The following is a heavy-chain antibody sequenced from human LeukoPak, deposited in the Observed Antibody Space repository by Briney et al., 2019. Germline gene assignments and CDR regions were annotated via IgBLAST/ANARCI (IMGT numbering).Heavy chain of an antibody. CDR1: GGSITTYN. D-gene: IGHD2-2*01. Sequence: LSETLSLICTVSGGSITTYNWIWIRQTPGQALEWIGHIYSSGATKYNPSLKSRATILLDTSKNQLSLKLSSVSAADTAVYYCARRTPGPQLDEYVAYFFDHWGQGTQVTVSS. CDR3: ARRTPGPQLDEYVAYFFDH. J-gene: IGHJ4*02. CDR2: IYSSGAT. V-gene: IGHV4-4*09.